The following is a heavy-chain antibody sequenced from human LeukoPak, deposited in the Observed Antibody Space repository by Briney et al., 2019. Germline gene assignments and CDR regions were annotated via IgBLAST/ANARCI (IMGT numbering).Heavy chain of an antibody. CDR3: ARGGSHAVALAF. J-gene: IGHJ4*02. CDR1: GGTFSSYA. CDR2: IIPILGIA. Sequence: ASVKVSCKASGGTFSSYAISWVRQAPGQGLEWMGRIIPILGIANYAQKFQGRVTITADKSTSTAYMELSSLRSEDTAVYYCARGGSHAVALAFWGQGTLVTVSS. V-gene: IGHV1-69*04. D-gene: IGHD4-23*01.